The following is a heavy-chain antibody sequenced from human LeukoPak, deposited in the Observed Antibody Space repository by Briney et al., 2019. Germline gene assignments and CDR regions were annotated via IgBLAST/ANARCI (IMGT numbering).Heavy chain of an antibody. CDR1: GGSFSGYY. Sequence: SETLSLTCAVYGGSFSGYYWSWIRQPPGKGLEWIGEINHSGSTNYNPSLKSRVTISVDTSKNQFSLKLSSVTAADTAVYYCAGQGAQEDYYYMDVWGKGTTVTISS. V-gene: IGHV4-34*01. CDR3: AGQGAQEDYYYMDV. J-gene: IGHJ6*03. D-gene: IGHD3-16*01. CDR2: INHSGST.